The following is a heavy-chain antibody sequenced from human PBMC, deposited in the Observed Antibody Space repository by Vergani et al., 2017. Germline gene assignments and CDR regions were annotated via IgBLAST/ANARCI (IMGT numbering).Heavy chain of an antibody. V-gene: IGHV1-69*11. D-gene: IGHD3-22*01. CDR1: GGTFSSYA. CDR2: IIPILGTA. CDR3: ARVKYDDSSGYDRGSGYMDV. J-gene: IGHJ6*03. Sequence: QVQLVQSGAEVKKPGSSVKVSCKASGGTFSSYAISWVRQAPGQGLEWMGRIIPILGTANYAQKFQGRVTITADESTSTAYMELSSLRSEDTAVYYCARVKYDDSSGYDRGSGYMDVWGKGTTVTVSS.